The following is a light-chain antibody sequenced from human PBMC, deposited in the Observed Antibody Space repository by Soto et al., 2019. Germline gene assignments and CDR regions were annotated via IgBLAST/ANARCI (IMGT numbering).Light chain of an antibody. CDR2: GAS. CDR3: QQYTNWPLWT. Sequence: EIVLTQSPATLSVSPGERATLSCRSRQSVSSNLAWYQQKPGQAPRLLIYGASTRATGIPARLSGSGSGTEFTLTISSVQSEDFAVYYCQQYTNWPLWTFGQGTKVEIK. CDR1: QSVSSN. J-gene: IGKJ1*01. V-gene: IGKV3-15*01.